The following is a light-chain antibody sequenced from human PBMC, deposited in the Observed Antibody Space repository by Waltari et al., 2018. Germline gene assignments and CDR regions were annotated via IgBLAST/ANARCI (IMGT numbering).Light chain of an antibody. J-gene: IGLJ3*02. Sequence: QAGLTQPPSVSTDLRQTATLTCTGNSNNVGNQGADWLQQHQGRPPKLVSYRNNTRPSGISERFSASRSGNTASLTITELQPEDEADYYCSAWDSGLTVWVFGGGTKLTVL. CDR2: RNN. V-gene: IGLV10-54*04. CDR1: SNNVGNQG. CDR3: SAWDSGLTVWV.